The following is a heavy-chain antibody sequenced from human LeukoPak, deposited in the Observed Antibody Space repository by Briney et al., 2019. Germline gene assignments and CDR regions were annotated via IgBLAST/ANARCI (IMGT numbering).Heavy chain of an antibody. CDR1: GFTVITSF. Sequence: GGSLRLSCAASGFTVITSFMSWVRQAPGKGLEWVSVIYNDGTTYYADSVKGRFTISRDNPKNTLYLQMNTLRAEDTAVYYCTKTGGPWDWGQGTQVTVSS. J-gene: IGHJ4*02. CDR2: IYNDGTT. V-gene: IGHV3-53*01. CDR3: TKTGGPWD. D-gene: IGHD7-27*01.